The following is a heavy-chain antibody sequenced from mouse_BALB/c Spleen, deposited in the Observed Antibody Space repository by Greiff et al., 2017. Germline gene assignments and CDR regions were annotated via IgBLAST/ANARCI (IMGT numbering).Heavy chain of an antibody. D-gene: IGHD4-1*01. V-gene: IGHV7-3*02. CDR3: ARDILGLFDY. CDR2: IRNKANGYTT. Sequence: EVQVVESGGGLVQPGGSLRLSCATSGFTFTDYYMSWVRQPPGKALEWLGFIRNKANGYTTEYSASVKGRFTISRDNSQSILYLQMNTLRAEDSATYYCARDILGLFDYWGQGTTLTVSS. J-gene: IGHJ2*01. CDR1: GFTFTDYY.